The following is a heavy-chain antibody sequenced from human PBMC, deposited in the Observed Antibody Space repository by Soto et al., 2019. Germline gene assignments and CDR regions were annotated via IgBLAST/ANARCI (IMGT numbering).Heavy chain of an antibody. J-gene: IGHJ4*02. CDR3: AHRVLRTVFGLVTTTAIYFDF. D-gene: IGHD3-3*01. Sequence: QITLDESGPTQVKPRQTLTLTCTFSGFSLTTSGVGVGWIRQSPGKAPEWLALIYWDDDKRYSPSLKSRLTTPKATSKNQVVLTMADLTPADTATYYCAHRVLRTVFGLVTTTAIYFDFWGQGPPVAVSS. CDR1: GFSLTTSGVG. V-gene: IGHV2-5*02. CDR2: IYWDDDK.